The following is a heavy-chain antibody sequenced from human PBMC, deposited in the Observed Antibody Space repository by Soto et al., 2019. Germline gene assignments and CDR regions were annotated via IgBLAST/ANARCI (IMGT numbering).Heavy chain of an antibody. J-gene: IGHJ5*02. CDR2: FNPNSGGT. Sequence: QVQLVQSGAEVKKPGASVKVSCKASGYIFTGYYMHWLRQAPGQGLEWMGWFNPNSGGTKYAQKFQGRVTMTNDTSINTDYMELSGLISDDTAVYYCARGDFDSSANYYAGWFDTWGQGTLVTVSS. V-gene: IGHV1-2*02. D-gene: IGHD3-22*01. CDR3: ARGDFDSSANYYAGWFDT. CDR1: GYIFTGYY.